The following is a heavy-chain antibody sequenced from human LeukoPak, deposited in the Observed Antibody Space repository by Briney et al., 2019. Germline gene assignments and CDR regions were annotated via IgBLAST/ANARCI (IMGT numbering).Heavy chain of an antibody. D-gene: IGHD6-13*01. V-gene: IGHV1-46*01. J-gene: IGHJ4*02. Sequence: GASVKVSCKASGYTFTSYDINWVRQATGQGLEWMGIINPSGGSTSYAQKFQGRVTMTRDTSTSTVYMELSSLRSEDTAVYYCARDAVIAAAGRGLDYWGQGTLVTVSS. CDR1: GYTFTSYD. CDR2: INPSGGST. CDR3: ARDAVIAAAGRGLDY.